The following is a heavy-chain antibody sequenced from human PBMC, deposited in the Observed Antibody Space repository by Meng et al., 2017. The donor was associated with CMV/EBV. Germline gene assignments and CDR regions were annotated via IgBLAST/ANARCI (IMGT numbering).Heavy chain of an antibody. V-gene: IGHV3-30*02. CDR1: GFTFSSYG. CDR2: IRYDGSNK. J-gene: IGHJ5*02. D-gene: IGHD4-23*01. Sequence: GGSLRLSCAASGFTFSSYGMHWVRQAPGKGLEWVAFIRYDGSNKYYADPVKGRFTISRDNSKNTLYLQMNSLRAEDTAVYYCARTRGGTHNWFDPWGQGTLVTVSS. CDR3: ARTRGGTHNWFDP.